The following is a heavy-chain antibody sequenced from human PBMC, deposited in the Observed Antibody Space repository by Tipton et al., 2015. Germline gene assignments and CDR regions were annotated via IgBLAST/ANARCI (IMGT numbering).Heavy chain of an antibody. J-gene: IGHJ6*02. CDR3: ARVGYCGGSCFSGYYGMDV. CDR1: GDSITNGDDY. D-gene: IGHD2-21*01. Sequence: TLSLTCTVSGDSITNGDDYWTWIRQLPEMGLEWIGNIHYRGNTYYNPSLKSRLTISLDSSKNQFFLRLTSVTAADTAVYYCARVGYCGGSCFSGYYGMDVWGRGTTVTVSS. CDR2: IHYRGNT. V-gene: IGHV4-31*03.